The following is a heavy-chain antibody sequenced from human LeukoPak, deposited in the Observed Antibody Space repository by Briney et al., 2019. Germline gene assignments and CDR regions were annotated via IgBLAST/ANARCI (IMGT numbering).Heavy chain of an antibody. CDR2: IYYSGSI. Sequence: SETLSLTCTVSGGSISSSSYYWGWSRQPPGKGLERIGSIYYSGSIYYNPSLKSRVTQTVDTANNQSSLKLSSVTAADTAVYYCARLADDYVWGSYRPPALLYFDYWGQGTLVTVSS. J-gene: IGHJ4*02. CDR1: GGSISSSSYY. D-gene: IGHD3-16*02. V-gene: IGHV4-39*01. CDR3: ARLADDYVWGSYRPPALLYFDY.